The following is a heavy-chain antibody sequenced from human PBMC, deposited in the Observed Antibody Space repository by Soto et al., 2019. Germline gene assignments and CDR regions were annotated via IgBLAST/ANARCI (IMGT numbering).Heavy chain of an antibody. Sequence: ASVKVSCKASGDTFTNYYIHWVRQAPGQGLEWLGKISPSRGSAFYARKFQARVTMTRDTSTNTVYMELTSLRSQDTAVYFCARSFILEGSIYDYNGLDVWGQGTTVTVSS. CDR1: GDTFTNYY. J-gene: IGHJ6*02. D-gene: IGHD1-1*01. CDR3: ARSFILEGSIYDYNGLDV. CDR2: ISPSRGSA. V-gene: IGHV1-46*01.